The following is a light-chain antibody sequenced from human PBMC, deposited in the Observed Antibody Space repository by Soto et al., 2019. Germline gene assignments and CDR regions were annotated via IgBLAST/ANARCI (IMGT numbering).Light chain of an antibody. CDR1: NIGSKS. CDR3: QVCDSSSDLVV. CDR2: YDS. V-gene: IGLV3-21*04. J-gene: IGLJ2*01. Sequence: SSELTQPPSVSVAPGKTARITCGGNNIGSKSVHWYQQKPGQAPVLVIYYDSDRPSGIPERFSGSNSGNTATLTISSVEAGDEADFYCQVCDSSSDLVVFGGGTKVTVL.